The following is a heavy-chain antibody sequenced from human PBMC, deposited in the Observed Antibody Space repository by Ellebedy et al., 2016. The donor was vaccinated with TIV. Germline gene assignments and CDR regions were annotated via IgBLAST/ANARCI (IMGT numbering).Heavy chain of an antibody. J-gene: IGHJ4*02. CDR1: GYTFTNYA. D-gene: IGHD1-20*01. Sequence: ASVKVSCKASGYTFTNYAMNWVRQAPGQRLEWMGWINAGYGNTKYSQTFQGRVTITRDTSARTAYMELSSLTSEDTAVYYCARGGDDNWNRFDYWGQGTLVTVSS. CDR3: ARGGDDNWNRFDY. CDR2: INAGYGNT. V-gene: IGHV1-3*01.